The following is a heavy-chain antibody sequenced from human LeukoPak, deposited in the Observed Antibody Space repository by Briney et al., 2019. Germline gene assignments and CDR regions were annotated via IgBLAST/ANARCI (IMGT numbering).Heavy chain of an antibody. CDR3: ARGGGQQLVQFAYY. J-gene: IGHJ4*02. D-gene: IGHD6-13*01. CDR1: GYSFVGYG. CDR2: FNPNSGGT. Sequence: ASVKVSCKASGYSFVGYGITWVRQAPGQGLEWMGWFNPNSGGTNYAQKFQGRVTMTRDTSISTAYMELSRLRSDDTAVYYCARGGGQQLVQFAYYWGQGTLVTVSS. V-gene: IGHV1-2*02.